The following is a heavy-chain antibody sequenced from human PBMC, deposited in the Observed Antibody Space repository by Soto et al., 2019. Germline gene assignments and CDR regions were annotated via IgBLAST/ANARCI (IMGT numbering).Heavy chain of an antibody. CDR3: ARGSIVGANYYYYGMDV. CDR1: GYTFTSYG. J-gene: IGHJ6*02. Sequence: ASVKVSCKASGYTFTSYGISWVRQAPGQGLEWMGWISAYNGNTNYAQKLQGRVTMTTDTSTSTAYMELRSLRSDDTAVYYCARGSIVGANYYYYGMDVWGQGTTVTVSS. D-gene: IGHD1-26*01. V-gene: IGHV1-18*01. CDR2: ISAYNGNT.